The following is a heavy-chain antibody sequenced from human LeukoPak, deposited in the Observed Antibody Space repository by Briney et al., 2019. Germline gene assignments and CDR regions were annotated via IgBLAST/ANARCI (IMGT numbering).Heavy chain of an antibody. CDR2: ISSSSSYI. Sequence: GGSLSLSCAASVFTFSGYSRNWVGQAPGKGLQGVSSISSSSSYIYYADSVKGRFTISRDNAKNSLYQQLNSLRAEDTAVYYCARDLIVGAIGFAYWGQGTLVTVS. CDR1: VFTFSGYS. J-gene: IGHJ4*02. V-gene: IGHV3-21*01. D-gene: IGHD1-26*01. CDR3: ARDLIVGAIGFAY.